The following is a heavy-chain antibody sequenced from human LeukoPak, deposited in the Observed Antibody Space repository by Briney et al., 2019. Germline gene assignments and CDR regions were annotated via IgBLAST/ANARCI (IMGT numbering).Heavy chain of an antibody. CDR3: ARELSGSEFYDAFDI. D-gene: IGHD3-10*01. V-gene: IGHV3-21*01. J-gene: IGHJ3*02. CDR1: GFTFSSYS. Sequence: PGGSLRLSCAASGFTFSSYSMNWVRQAPGKGLEWVSSISSRSSYIHYADSVKGRFAISRDNAKNSLYLQMNSLRAEDTAVYYCARELSGSEFYDAFDIWGQGTMVTVSS. CDR2: ISSRSSYI.